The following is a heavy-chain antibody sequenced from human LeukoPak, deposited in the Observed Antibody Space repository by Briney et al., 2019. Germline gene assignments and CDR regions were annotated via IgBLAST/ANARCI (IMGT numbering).Heavy chain of an antibody. CDR3: ARDAAALGIYGDLDY. Sequence: GSSVKVSCKASGYTFTGYYMHWVRQAPGQGLEWMGWINPNSGGTNYAQKFQGRVTMTRDTSISTAYMELSRLRSDDTAVYYCARDAAALGIYGDLDYWGQGTLVTVSS. CDR2: INPNSGGT. V-gene: IGHV1-2*02. J-gene: IGHJ4*02. D-gene: IGHD4-17*01. CDR1: GYTFTGYY.